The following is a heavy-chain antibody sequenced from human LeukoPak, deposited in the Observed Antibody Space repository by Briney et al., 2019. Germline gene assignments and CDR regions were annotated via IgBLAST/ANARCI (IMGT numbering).Heavy chain of an antibody. V-gene: IGHV4-4*07. J-gene: IGHJ5*02. Sequence: SETLSLTCTGSGGSLSRYYWSWLRQPAGKGLEGIGRIYTSGSTNYNPSLKSRGTMSVDTSKNQFSLKLSSVTAADTAVYYCARDGIDYGDFNWFDPWGQGTLVTVSS. D-gene: IGHD4-17*01. CDR3: ARDGIDYGDFNWFDP. CDR2: IYTSGST. CDR1: GGSLSRYY.